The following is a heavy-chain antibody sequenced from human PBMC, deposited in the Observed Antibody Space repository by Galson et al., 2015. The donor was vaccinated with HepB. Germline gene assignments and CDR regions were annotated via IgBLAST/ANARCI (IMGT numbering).Heavy chain of an antibody. D-gene: IGHD6-13*01. J-gene: IGHJ1*01. CDR1: GFMFSSYN. CDR3: ARDRPPGIAAAGSFQY. V-gene: IGHV3-21*01. Sequence: SLRPSCAGSGFMFSSYNMNWVRQAPGKGLEWVSSININTNHKYYADSVKGRFTISRDNAKNSLYLQMNSLRAEDTAVYYCARDRPPGIAAAGSFQYWGQGTLVTVSS. CDR2: ININTNHK.